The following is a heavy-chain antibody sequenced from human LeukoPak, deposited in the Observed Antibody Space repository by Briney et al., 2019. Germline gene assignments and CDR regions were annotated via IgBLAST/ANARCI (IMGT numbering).Heavy chain of an antibody. CDR1: GFNFRAYW. CDR3: ARATTASARDH. CDR2: LNQDADRE. V-gene: IGHV3-7*01. D-gene: IGHD1-14*01. J-gene: IGHJ4*02. Sequence: GSLRLSCAASGFNFRAYWMSWARQAPGEGLEWVASLNQDADREYYVDSVKGRFTISRDNAKNSLYLQMDSLRVEDTAVYYCARATTASARDHWGQGTLVTVSS.